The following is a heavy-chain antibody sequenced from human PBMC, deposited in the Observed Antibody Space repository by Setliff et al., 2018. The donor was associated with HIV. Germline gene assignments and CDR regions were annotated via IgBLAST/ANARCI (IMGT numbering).Heavy chain of an antibody. V-gene: IGHV4-31*03. Sequence: SETLSLTCTVSGASVSSGGYYWSWVRQLPGKGLEWIGYMYYSGSGYYNPSLQNRVTVSVDAPKNQFSLKLSSLTAADTAVYYCVMAVADKGVYYFDYWGQGTLVTVSS. CDR2: MYYSGSG. J-gene: IGHJ4*02. D-gene: IGHD6-19*01. CDR1: GASVSSGGYY. CDR3: VMAVADKGVYYFDY.